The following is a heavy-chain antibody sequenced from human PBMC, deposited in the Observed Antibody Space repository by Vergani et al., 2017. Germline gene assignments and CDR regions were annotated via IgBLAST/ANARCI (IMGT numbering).Heavy chain of an antibody. D-gene: IGHD3-10*01. V-gene: IGHV3-23*04. J-gene: IGHJ4*02. CDR3: AKDVDGLLWVGEAKDY. Sequence: EVQLVESGGGLVQPGGSLRLSCAASGFTFSSYAMSWVRQAPGKGLEWVSAISGSGGSTYYADSVKGRFTISRDNSKNTLYLQMNSLRAEDTAVYYCAKDVDGLLWVGEAKDYWGQGTLVTVSS. CDR2: ISGSGGST. CDR1: GFTFSSYA.